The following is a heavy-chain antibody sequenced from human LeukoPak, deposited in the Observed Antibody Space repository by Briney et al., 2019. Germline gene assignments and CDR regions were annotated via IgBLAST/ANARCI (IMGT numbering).Heavy chain of an antibody. CDR2: INPSGGST. J-gene: IGHJ6*02. CDR1: GYTFTSYD. D-gene: IGHD3-10*01. CDR3: ARDRGTMVRGVGDV. V-gene: IGHV1-46*01. Sequence: GASVKVSCKASGYTFTSYDMHWVRQAPGQGLEWMGIINPSGGSTSYAQKFQSRGTMTRDPSTSPVYMELSSLRSEDTAVYYCARDRGTMVRGVGDVWGQGTTVTVSS.